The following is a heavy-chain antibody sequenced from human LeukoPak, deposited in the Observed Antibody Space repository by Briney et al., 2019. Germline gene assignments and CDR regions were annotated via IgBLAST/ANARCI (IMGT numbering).Heavy chain of an antibody. V-gene: IGHV4-59*08. J-gene: IGHJ4*02. CDR3: ARNSRDGDNWEYHYFDY. Sequence: PSETLSLTCTVSGGSISSYYWSWIRQPPGKALEWIGYIYYSGSTNYNPSLKSRVTMSVDTSKNQFSLKLSSVTAADTAVYYCARNSRDGDNWEYHYFDYWGQGTLVTVSS. D-gene: IGHD5-24*01. CDR2: IYYSGST. CDR1: GGSISSYY.